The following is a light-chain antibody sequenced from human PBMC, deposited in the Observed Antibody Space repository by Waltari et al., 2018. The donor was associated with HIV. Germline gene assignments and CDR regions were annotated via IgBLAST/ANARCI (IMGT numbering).Light chain of an antibody. CDR3: QVWDSSTAEEV. J-gene: IGLJ2*01. CDR2: RDS. Sequence: SYELTQPLSVSVALGQTARITCGGNNIGSKNVHWYQQKPGQAPVLVIYRDSNRPSGIPERFSGANSGNTATLTSSRAQAGDEADYYCQVWDSSTAEEVFGGGTKLTVL. V-gene: IGLV3-9*01. CDR1: NIGSKN.